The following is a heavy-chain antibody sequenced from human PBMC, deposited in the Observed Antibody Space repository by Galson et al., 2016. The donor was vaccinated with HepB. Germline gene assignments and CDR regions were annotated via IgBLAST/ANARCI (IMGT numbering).Heavy chain of an antibody. Sequence: SLRLSCAASGFTVSSTYMTWVRQAPGKGLEWVSGIYSGGNTYYADSVKGRFTISRDNSKSTLYLQMNSLRVEDTAVYYCAKEQRGSIAGGAYWGQGEVVTVSS. V-gene: IGHV3-53*01. D-gene: IGHD2-8*02. CDR3: AKEQRGSIAGGAY. CDR2: IYSGGNT. CDR1: GFTVSSTY. J-gene: IGHJ4*02.